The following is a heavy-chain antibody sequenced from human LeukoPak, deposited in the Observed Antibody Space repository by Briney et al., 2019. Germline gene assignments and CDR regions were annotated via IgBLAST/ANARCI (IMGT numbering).Heavy chain of an antibody. CDR2: VYYSGST. J-gene: IGHJ4*02. Sequence: ASETLSLTCTFSDGDIYTSPYYWGWIRQPPGKGLEWIGSVYYSGSTYYNPSLKSRVTISIDTSKKQFSLKVNSVTAADTAVYYCARFFKGGDNGDYSDYWGQGTLVTVSS. CDR1: DGDIYTSPYY. CDR3: ARFFKGGDNGDYSDY. D-gene: IGHD4-17*01. V-gene: IGHV4-39*01.